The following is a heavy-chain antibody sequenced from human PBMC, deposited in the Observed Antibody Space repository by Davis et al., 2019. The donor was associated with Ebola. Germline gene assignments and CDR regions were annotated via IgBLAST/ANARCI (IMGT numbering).Heavy chain of an antibody. D-gene: IGHD3-10*01. CDR2: IWSDGSDT. V-gene: IGHV3-33*03. CDR3: ATLPGGRGMDV. CDR1: GFIFSNYG. J-gene: IGHJ6*02. Sequence: GESLKISCAASGFIFSNYGIHWVRQAPGKGLEWVALIWSDGSDTYYVDSVKGRFIISRDNTKNSIYLEMNDLRVDDTAVYYCATLPGGRGMDVWGQGTTVTVSS.